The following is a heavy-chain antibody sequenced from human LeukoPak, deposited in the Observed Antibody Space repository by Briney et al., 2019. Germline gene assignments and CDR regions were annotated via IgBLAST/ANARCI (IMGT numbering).Heavy chain of an antibody. V-gene: IGHV3-30*18. Sequence: GGSLRLSCAASGFTFSTYAMHWVRQAPGKGLEGVAVISYDVTDKYYVDSVKGRFTISRDNSESTLYLQMDSLRAEDTAVYYCAKDGGTSGYYAGFVDYWGQGTMVTVSS. CDR1: GFTFSTYA. CDR3: AKDGGTSGYYAGFVDY. D-gene: IGHD3-22*01. CDR2: ISYDVTDK. J-gene: IGHJ4*02.